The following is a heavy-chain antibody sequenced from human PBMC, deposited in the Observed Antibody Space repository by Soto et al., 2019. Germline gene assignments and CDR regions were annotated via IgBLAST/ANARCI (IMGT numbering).Heavy chain of an antibody. J-gene: IGHJ4*02. D-gene: IGHD6-25*01. CDR3: ARVFSSGSGWMYYFDF. CDR2: IFHTGGT. CDR1: SDSIAGENW. V-gene: IGHV4-4*02. Sequence: QVQLQESGPGLVKPSETLSLTCTVSSDSIAGENWWSWVRQPPGMGLEWIGEIFHTGGTNYNPSRKSRVTMEVDKSKNQFSLRLISACAADTAVYHCARVFSSGSGWMYYFDFWGQGTLVSVSS.